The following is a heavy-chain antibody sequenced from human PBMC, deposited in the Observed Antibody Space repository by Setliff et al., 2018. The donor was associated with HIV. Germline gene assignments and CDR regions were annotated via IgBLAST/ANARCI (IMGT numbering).Heavy chain of an antibody. CDR3: ARRGRQQSDAFDI. Sequence: GASVQVSCKASGYTFTGYYVHWVRQAPGQGLEWVGRINPNSGDTNYAQKFQGRVTMTRDTSISTAYIELWRVRSDDTALYYCARRGRQQSDAFDIWGQGTMVTVSS. J-gene: IGHJ3*02. D-gene: IGHD6-13*01. CDR1: GYTFTGYY. CDR2: INPNSGDT. V-gene: IGHV1-2*06.